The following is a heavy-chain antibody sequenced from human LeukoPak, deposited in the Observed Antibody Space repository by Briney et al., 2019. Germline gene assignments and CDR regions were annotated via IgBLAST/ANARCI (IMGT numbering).Heavy chain of an antibody. CDR1: GGSISSSSYY. D-gene: IGHD3-22*01. CDR2: IYYSGST. CDR3: ASPAAYDSSGQDAFDI. V-gene: IGHV4-39*01. J-gene: IGHJ3*02. Sequence: SETLSLTCTVSGGSISSSSYYWGWIRQPPGKGLEWIGSIYYSGSTYYNPSLKSRVTISVDTSKNQFSLKLSSVTAADTAVYYCASPAAYDSSGQDAFDIWGQGTMVTVSS.